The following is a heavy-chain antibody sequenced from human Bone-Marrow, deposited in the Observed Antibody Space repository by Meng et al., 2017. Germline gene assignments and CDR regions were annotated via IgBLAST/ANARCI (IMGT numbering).Heavy chain of an antibody. V-gene: IGHV3-23*01. Sequence: GESLKISCAASGFTFSSYSMNWVRQAPGKGLEWVSAISGSGGSTYYADSVKGRFTISRDNSKNTLYLQMNSLRAEDTAVYYCATLFTRGWFDPWGQGTLVTVSS. CDR1: GFTFSSYS. CDR3: ATLFTRGWFDP. J-gene: IGHJ5*02. D-gene: IGHD3-10*01. CDR2: ISGSGGST.